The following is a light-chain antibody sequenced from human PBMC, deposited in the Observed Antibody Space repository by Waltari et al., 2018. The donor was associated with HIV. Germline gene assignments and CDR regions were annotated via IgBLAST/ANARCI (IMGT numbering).Light chain of an antibody. CDR2: AAS. V-gene: IGKV1-39*01. Sequence: DIQMTQSPSSLSASVGDTVTITCRASQSINTYLNWYQKKPGNAPKVLIFAASTLQRAVPSRFSGSGSGTDFTLTISSLQPEDFATYYCQQNYMTPVAFGQGTKVEIK. CDR3: QQNYMTPVA. CDR1: QSINTY. J-gene: IGKJ1*01.